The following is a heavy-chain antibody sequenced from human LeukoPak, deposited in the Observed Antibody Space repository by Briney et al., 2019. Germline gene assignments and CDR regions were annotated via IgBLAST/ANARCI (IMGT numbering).Heavy chain of an antibody. CDR2: MNGEGTTI. Sequence: GGSLRLSCATSGLTFRTTWMHWVRQAPGKGLTWVSRMNGEGTTIDYADSVEGRFTVSRDYAKNTLFLQMNNLRTEDTALYFCATARNFRFEYWGQGSLVIVSA. J-gene: IGHJ4*02. CDR1: GLTFRTTW. CDR3: ATARNFRFEY. D-gene: IGHD1-7*01. V-gene: IGHV3-74*01.